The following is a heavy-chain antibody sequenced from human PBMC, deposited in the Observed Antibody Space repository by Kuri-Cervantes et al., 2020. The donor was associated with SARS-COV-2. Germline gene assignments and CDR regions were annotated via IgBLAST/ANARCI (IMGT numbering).Heavy chain of an antibody. D-gene: IGHD3-16*01. Sequence: GESLKISCAASGFTVSSNYMSWVRQAPGKGLEWVSVIYSGGSTYYADSVKGRFTIPRDNSKNTLYLQMNSLRAEDTAVYYCARDLGEGPTGYWGQGTLVTVSS. V-gene: IGHV3-66*01. CDR3: ARDLGEGPTGY. J-gene: IGHJ4*02. CDR2: IYSGGST. CDR1: GFTVSSNY.